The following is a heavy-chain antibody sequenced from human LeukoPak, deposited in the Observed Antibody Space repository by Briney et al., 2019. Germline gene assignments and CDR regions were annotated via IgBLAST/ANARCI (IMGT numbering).Heavy chain of an antibody. D-gene: IGHD3-3*01. V-gene: IGHV4-34*01. CDR3: ARDDRRYYDFWSGNYYGMDV. J-gene: IGHJ6*02. Sequence: SETLSLTCAVYGGSFSGYYWSWIRQPPGKGLEWIGEINHSGSTNYNPSLKSRVTISVDTSKNQFSLKLSSVTAADTAVYYCARDDRRYYDFWSGNYYGMDVWGQGTTVTVSS. CDR2: INHSGST. CDR1: GGSFSGYY.